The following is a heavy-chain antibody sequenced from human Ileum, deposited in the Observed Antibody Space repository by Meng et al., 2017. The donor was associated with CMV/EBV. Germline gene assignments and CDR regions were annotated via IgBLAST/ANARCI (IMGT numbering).Heavy chain of an antibody. D-gene: IGHD7-27*01. CDR2: IRDRGSDK. CDR1: GSTVSTYG. J-gene: IGHJ4*02. CDR3: AKEGRNWEFDY. V-gene: IGHV3-30*02. Sequence: SRVASGSTVSTYGMHWGRQAPGKRLEGVEHIRDRGSDKNYGDSVTGRFTISRAKFKNTLYLPMNSLRADATAVYYCAKEGRNWEFDYWGQGVLVTVSS.